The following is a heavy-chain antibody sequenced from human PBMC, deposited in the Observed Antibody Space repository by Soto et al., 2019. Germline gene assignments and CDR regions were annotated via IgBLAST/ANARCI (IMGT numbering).Heavy chain of an antibody. CDR3: ATHPHYDILTGYTG. CDR1: GYTLTELS. CDR2: FDPEDGET. Sequence: ASVKVSCKVSGYTLTELSMHWVRQAPGKGLEWMGGFDPEDGETIYAQKFQGRVTMTEDTSTDTAYMELSSLRSEDTAVYYCATHPHYDILTGYTGWGQGTLVTVSS. J-gene: IGHJ4*02. D-gene: IGHD3-9*01. V-gene: IGHV1-24*01.